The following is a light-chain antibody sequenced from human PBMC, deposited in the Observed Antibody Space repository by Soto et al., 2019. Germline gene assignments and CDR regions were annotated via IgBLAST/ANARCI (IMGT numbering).Light chain of an antibody. CDR1: SSNIGTSS. Sequence: QSVLTQPHSASGTPGQRVTISCSGSSSNIGTSSVHWFQQLPGTAPKLLISTTNQRPSGVPERFSGSKSGTSASLAISGLQSEDEADYYYAAWNDSPNGHVFGTGTKLTVL. J-gene: IGLJ1*01. CDR3: AAWNDSPNGHV. CDR2: TTN. V-gene: IGLV1-44*01.